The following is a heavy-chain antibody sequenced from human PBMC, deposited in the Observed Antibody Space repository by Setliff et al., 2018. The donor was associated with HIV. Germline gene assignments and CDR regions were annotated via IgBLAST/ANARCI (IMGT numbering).Heavy chain of an antibody. J-gene: IGHJ4*02. CDR3: TKDHLSGWASDC. CDR2: IKQDGGEE. D-gene: IGHD6-19*01. V-gene: IGHV3-7*01. CDR1: GFTFSTYW. Sequence: GGSLRLSCAASGFTFSTYWMIWVRQAPGKGLEWVAKIKQDGGEEYYVDSVKGRFTISRDNAKNSVYLQMNSLRVEDTAMYYCTKDHLSGWASDCWGQGTLVTVSS.